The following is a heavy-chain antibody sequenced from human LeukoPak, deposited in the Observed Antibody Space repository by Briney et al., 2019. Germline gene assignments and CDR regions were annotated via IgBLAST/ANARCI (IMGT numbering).Heavy chain of an antibody. D-gene: IGHD1-26*01. CDR1: GYTFTSYG. CDR3: ARWALVDAFDI. CDR2: INTYNGNT. J-gene: IGHJ3*02. V-gene: IGHV1-18*01. Sequence: ASVKVSCKASGYTFTSYGISWVRQAPGQGREWMGWINTYNGNTNSSQKLQGRVTMTTDTSTSTAYMELRSLRSDDTAVYYCARWALVDAFDIWGQGTMITVSS.